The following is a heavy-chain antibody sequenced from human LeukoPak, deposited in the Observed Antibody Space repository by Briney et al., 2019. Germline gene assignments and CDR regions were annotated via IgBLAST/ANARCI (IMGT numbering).Heavy chain of an antibody. CDR1: GFTFSSFS. V-gene: IGHV3-21*01. J-gene: IGHJ4*02. D-gene: IGHD1-26*01. CDR2: ISPSSGYI. CDR3: AKLYRGSFDY. Sequence: GGSLRLSCAASGFTFSSFSMHWVRQAPGKGLEWVSSISPSSGYISYADSVKGRFTISRDIAKNSLYLQMNSLRAEDTAVYYCAKLYRGSFDYWGQGTLVAVSS.